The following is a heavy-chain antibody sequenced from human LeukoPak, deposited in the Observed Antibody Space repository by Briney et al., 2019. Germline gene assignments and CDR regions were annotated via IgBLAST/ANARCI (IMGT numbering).Heavy chain of an antibody. CDR2: INHSGST. CDR1: GGSFSGYY. J-gene: IGHJ5*02. V-gene: IGHV4-34*01. D-gene: IGHD6-19*01. Sequence: SETLSLTCAVYGGSFSGYYWSWIRQPPGKGLEWIGEINHSGSTNYNPSLKSRVTISVDTSKNQFSLKLSSVTAADTAVYYCARHGSSGWTLYNWFDPWGQGTLVTVSS. CDR3: ARHGSSGWTLYNWFDP.